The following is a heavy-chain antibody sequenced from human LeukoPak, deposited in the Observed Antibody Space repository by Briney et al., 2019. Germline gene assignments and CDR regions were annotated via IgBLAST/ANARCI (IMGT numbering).Heavy chain of an antibody. D-gene: IGHD4-17*01. CDR1: GGSISSGDYY. J-gene: IGHJ4*02. V-gene: IGHV4-30-4*08. CDR2: IYYSGST. CDR3: ARERPDYGDFDY. Sequence: SQTLSLACTVSGGSISSGDYYWRWIRQPPGKGLEWIGYIYYSGSTYYNPSLKSRVTISVDTSKNQFSLKLSSVTAADTAVYYCARERPDYGDFDYWGQGTLVTVSS.